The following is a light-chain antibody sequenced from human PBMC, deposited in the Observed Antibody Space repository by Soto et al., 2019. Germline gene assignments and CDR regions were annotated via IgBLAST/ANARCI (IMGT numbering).Light chain of an antibody. Sequence: QSVLAQPASVSGSPGQSITISCTGTSSDVGAYNSVSWYQQHPHKAPQVIIYKGTQRPSGVSNRFSGSTSGNAASLTISGLQTEDEADYYCCSYAGNYDYVFGTGTKVTVL. CDR2: KGT. CDR3: CSYAGNYDYV. CDR1: SSDVGAYNS. V-gene: IGLV2-23*01. J-gene: IGLJ1*01.